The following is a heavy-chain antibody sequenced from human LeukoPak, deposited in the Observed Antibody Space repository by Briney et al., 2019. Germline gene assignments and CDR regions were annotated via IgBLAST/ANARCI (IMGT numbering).Heavy chain of an antibody. Sequence: GGSLRLSCAASGFTFSSCAMSWVRQAPGKGLEWVSYISSSSSTIYYADSVKGRFTISRDNAKNSLYLQMNSLRAEDTAVYYCARARDLQFDYWGQGTLVTVSS. CDR1: GFTFSSCA. V-gene: IGHV3-48*01. CDR3: ARARDLQFDY. J-gene: IGHJ4*02. CDR2: ISSSSSTI.